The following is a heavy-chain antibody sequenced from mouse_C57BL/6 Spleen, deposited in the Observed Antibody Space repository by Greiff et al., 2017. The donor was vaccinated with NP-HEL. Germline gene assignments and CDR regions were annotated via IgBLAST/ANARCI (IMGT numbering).Heavy chain of an antibody. V-gene: IGHV7-3*01. CDR2: IRNKANGYTT. CDR3: ARYRGYYGSRTPVAMDY. Sequence: EVQGVESGGGLVQPGGSLSLSCAASGFTFTDYYMSWVRQPPGKALEWLGFIRNKANGYTTEYSASVKGRFTISRDNSQSILYLQMNALRAEDSATYYCARYRGYYGSRTPVAMDYWGQGTSVTVSS. CDR1: GFTFTDYY. D-gene: IGHD1-1*01. J-gene: IGHJ4*01.